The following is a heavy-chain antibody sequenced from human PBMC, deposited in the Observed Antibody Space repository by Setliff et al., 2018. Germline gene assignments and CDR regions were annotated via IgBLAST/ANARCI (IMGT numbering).Heavy chain of an antibody. CDR3: AIGGSGSYLYYYYGMDV. J-gene: IGHJ6*02. D-gene: IGHD3-10*01. Sequence: SETLSLTCAVSGGSISSGGYSWSWIRQPPGKGLEWIGYIYHSGSTYYNPSLKSRVTISVDRSKNQFSLKLSSVTAADTAVYYCAIGGSGSYLYYYYGMDVWGQGTTVTSP. CDR1: GGSISSGGYS. CDR2: IYHSGST. V-gene: IGHV4-30-2*01.